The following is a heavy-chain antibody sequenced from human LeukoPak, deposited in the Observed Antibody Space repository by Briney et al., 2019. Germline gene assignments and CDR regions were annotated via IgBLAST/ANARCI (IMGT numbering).Heavy chain of an antibody. CDR3: ARDGTYYYDSSGYYGAFDI. J-gene: IGHJ3*02. D-gene: IGHD3-22*01. Sequence: GRSLRLSCAASGFTFSSYGMHWVRQAPGKGLEWVAVIWYDGSNKYYADSVKGRFTISRDNSKNTLYLQMNSLRAEDTAVYYCARDGTYYYDSSGYYGAFDIWGQGTVVTVSS. CDR1: GFTFSSYG. V-gene: IGHV3-33*01. CDR2: IWYDGSNK.